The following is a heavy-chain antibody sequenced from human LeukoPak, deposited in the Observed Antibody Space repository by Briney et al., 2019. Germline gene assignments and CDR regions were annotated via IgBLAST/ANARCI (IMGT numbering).Heavy chain of an antibody. CDR2: TYYSGST. CDR3: ARLSKGRYFDYIVDH. V-gene: IGHV4-39*01. J-gene: IGHJ4*02. Sequence: PSETLSLTCTVSGGSVSSYEYYWGWIRQPPGKGLEWIGNTYYSGSTYYNPSLKSRLTMSVDTSKNQFSLKMSSVTAADTAVYYCARLSKGRYFDYIVDHWGQGALVTVSS. CDR1: GGSVSSYEYY. D-gene: IGHD3-9*01.